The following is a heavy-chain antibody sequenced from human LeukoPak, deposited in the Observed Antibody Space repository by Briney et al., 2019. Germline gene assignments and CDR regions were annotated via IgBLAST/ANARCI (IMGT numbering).Heavy chain of an antibody. CDR1: GYTFTGYY. D-gene: IGHD3-10*01. CDR2: INPNSGGT. CDR3: ARGRPIPTRRITMVRGVITDYFDY. Sequence: GASVKVSCKASGYTFTGYYMHWVRQAPGQGLEWMGWINPNSGGTNYAQKFQGRVTMTRDTSISTAYMEPSRLRSDDTAVYYCARGRPIPTRRITMVRGVITDYFDYWGQGTLVTVSS. V-gene: IGHV1-2*02. J-gene: IGHJ4*02.